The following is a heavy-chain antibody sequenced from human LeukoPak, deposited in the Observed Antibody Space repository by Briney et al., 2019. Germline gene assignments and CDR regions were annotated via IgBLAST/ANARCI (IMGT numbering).Heavy chain of an antibody. V-gene: IGHV3-21*01. CDR1: GFTFSSYS. CDR3: VRDLNTITTAFFVY. J-gene: IGHJ4*02. D-gene: IGHD4-11*01. CDR2: ISSTSHHI. Sequence: PGGSLRLSCAASGFTFSSYSMNWVRQAPGKGLEWVSSISSTSHHIYYADSVKGRFTISRDDASNSLYLQMNSLRAEDTAVYYCVRDLNTITTAFFVYWGQGTLVTVSS.